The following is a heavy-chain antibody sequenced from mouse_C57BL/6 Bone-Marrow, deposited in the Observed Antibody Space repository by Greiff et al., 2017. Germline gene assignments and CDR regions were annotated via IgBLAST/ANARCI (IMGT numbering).Heavy chain of an antibody. J-gene: IGHJ2*01. V-gene: IGHV5-12*01. CDR1: GFTFSDYY. CDR2: ISNGGGST. Sequence: EVKLMESGGGLVQPGGSLKLSCAASGFTFSDYYMYWVRQTPEKRLEWVAYISNGGGSTYYPDTVKGRFTISRDNAKNTLYLQMSRLKSEDTAMYYCARQWEDNYPFDYWGQGTTLTVSS. D-gene: IGHD1-3*01. CDR3: ARQWEDNYPFDY.